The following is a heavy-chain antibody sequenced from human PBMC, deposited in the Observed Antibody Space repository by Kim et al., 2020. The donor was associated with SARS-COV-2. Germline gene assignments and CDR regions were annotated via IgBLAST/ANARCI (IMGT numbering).Heavy chain of an antibody. J-gene: IGHJ6*03. CDR2: INPNSGGT. CDR1: GYTFTGYY. Sequence: ASVKVSCKASGYTFTGYYMHWVRQAPGQGLEWMGWINPNSGGTNYAQKFQGRVTMTRDTSISTAYMELSRLRSDDTAVYYCARDYNWNHYYYYMDVWGKGTTVTVSS. CDR3: ARDYNWNHYYYYMDV. D-gene: IGHD1-20*01. V-gene: IGHV1-2*02.